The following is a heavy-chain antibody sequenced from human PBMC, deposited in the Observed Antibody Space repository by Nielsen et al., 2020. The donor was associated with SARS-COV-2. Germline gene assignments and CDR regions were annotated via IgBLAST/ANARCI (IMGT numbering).Heavy chain of an antibody. J-gene: IGHJ4*02. CDR1: GFTFTSSA. V-gene: IGHV1-58*01. CDR3: ARVGASIAAAAQD. CDR2: IVVGSGNT. D-gene: IGHD6-13*01. Sequence: SVKVSYKASGFTFTSSAVQWVRQARGQRLEWIGWIVVGSGNTNYAQKFQERVTIIRDMSTSTAYMELSSLRSEDTAVYYCARVGASIAAAAQDWGQGTLVTVSS.